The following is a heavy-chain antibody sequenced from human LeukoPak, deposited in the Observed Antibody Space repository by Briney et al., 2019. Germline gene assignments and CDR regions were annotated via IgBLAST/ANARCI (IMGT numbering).Heavy chain of an antibody. CDR1: GYTFTSYG. CDR2: ISAYNGNT. J-gene: IGHJ6*02. CDR3: ARDRRYSSSSNSYYYYGMDV. D-gene: IGHD6-6*01. Sequence: GASVKVSCKASGYTFTSYGISWVRQAPGQGLEWMGWISAYNGNTNYAQKLQGRVTMTTDTPTSTAYMELRSLRSDDTAVYYCARDRRYSSSSNSYYYYGMDVWGQGTTVTVSS. V-gene: IGHV1-18*01.